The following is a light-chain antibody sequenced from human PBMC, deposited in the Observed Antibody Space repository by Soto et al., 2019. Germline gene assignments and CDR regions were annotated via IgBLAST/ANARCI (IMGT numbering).Light chain of an antibody. CDR1: QSVSSN. CDR2: AAS. CDR3: QQYNNWPRT. J-gene: IGKJ2*01. V-gene: IGKV3-15*01. Sequence: EKVMTQSPATLSVSPGERATLSCRASQSVSSNLAWYQQKPGQAPRLLIYAASARATGIPARFSGSGSGTEFTLTLSSLQSEDFAVYYCQQYNNWPRTFGQGTKLEIK.